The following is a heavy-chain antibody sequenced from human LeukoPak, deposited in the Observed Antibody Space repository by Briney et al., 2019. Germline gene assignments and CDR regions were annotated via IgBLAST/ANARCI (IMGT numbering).Heavy chain of an antibody. J-gene: IGHJ4*02. D-gene: IGHD3-22*01. CDR1: GNSFTTYW. V-gene: IGHV5-51*01. CDR3: ARQYDSSGYYEYYFDY. Sequence: GESLKIYCKGSGNSFTTYWIAWVRQMPGKGLEWMGIIYPGDSDTRYSPSFQGQVTISADKSISTAYLQWSSLKASDTAMYYCARQYDSSGYYEYYFDYWGQGTLVTVSS. CDR2: IYPGDSDT.